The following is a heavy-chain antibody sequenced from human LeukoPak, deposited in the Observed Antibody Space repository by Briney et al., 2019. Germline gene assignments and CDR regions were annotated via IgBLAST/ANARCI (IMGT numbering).Heavy chain of an antibody. CDR3: ARDLWSGYSRGAFDI. CDR2: IYYSGST. V-gene: IGHV4-59*01. CDR1: GGSISSYY. D-gene: IGHD3-3*01. J-gene: IGHJ3*02. Sequence: SETLSLTCTVSGGSISSYYWSWIRQPPGKGLEWLGYIYYSGSTNYNPSLKSRVTISVDTSKNQFSLKLSSVTAADTAVYYCARDLWSGYSRGAFDIWGQGTMVTVSS.